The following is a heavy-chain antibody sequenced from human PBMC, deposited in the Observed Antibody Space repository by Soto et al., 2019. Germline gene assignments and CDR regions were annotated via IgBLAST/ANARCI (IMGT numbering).Heavy chain of an antibody. D-gene: IGHD2-21*02. CDR2: IYYSGST. CDR1: GGSISSSSYY. J-gene: IGHJ4*02. CDR3: ARLNQGPATAIHFDY. Sequence: QLQLQESGPGLVKPSETLSLTCTVSGGSISSSSYYWGWIRQPPGKGLEWIGSIYYSGSTYYNLSLRERFTVSVNTSMIQFPLRLSSVTAADTAVYYCARLNQGPATAIHFDYRGQGTLVTVYS. V-gene: IGHV4-39*01.